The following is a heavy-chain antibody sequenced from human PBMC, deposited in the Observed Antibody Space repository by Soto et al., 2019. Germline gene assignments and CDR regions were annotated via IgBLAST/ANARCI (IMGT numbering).Heavy chain of an antibody. Sequence: SETLSLTCTVSGGSIRGYYWSWIRQSAGMGLEWIGRMHTSGSTNYNPSLKSRVTFSVDMSKNQISLKLTSVTAADTALYYCARGGGYDSFDYWGQGILVTVSS. V-gene: IGHV4-4*07. CDR2: MHTSGST. CDR3: ARGGGYDSFDY. CDR1: GGSIRGYY. J-gene: IGHJ4*02. D-gene: IGHD5-12*01.